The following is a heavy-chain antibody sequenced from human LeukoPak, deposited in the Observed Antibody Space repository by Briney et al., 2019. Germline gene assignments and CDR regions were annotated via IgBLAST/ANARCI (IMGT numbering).Heavy chain of an antibody. J-gene: IGHJ3*02. CDR3: ARGQVEMATIDAFDI. CDR1: GDSISTSGYS. V-gene: IGHV4-39*07. D-gene: IGHD5-12*01. Sequence: SETLSLTCTVSGDSISTSGYSYDWIRQPPGKGLEWIGNIYYIGNTWYNPSLKSRVTMSVDTSKNQFSLKLSSVTAADTAVYYCARGQVEMATIDAFDIWGQGTMVTVSS. CDR2: IYYIGNT.